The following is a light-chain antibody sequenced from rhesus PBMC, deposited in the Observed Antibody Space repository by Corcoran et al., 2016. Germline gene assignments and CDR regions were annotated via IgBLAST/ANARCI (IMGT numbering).Light chain of an antibody. CDR1: QSVSSY. J-gene: IGKJ1*01. CDR2: GAS. Sequence: EIVMTQSPATLALSPGERATLSCRASQSVSSYLAWYQQTPGQAPRLLIYGASSRATGIPDRFSGRGSGTEFTRTISSLEPEDVGVYFCLQRSNWPRTFGQGTKVEIK. V-gene: IGKV3-24*04. CDR3: LQRSNWPRT.